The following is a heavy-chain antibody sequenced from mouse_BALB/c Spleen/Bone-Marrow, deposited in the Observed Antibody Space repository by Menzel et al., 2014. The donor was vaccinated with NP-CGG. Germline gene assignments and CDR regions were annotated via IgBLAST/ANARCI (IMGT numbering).Heavy chain of an antibody. CDR1: GFTFSTYG. J-gene: IGHJ4*01. Sequence: EVKLMESGGDLVKPGGSLKLSCAASGFTFSTYGMSWVRPTPDKRLEWVATISSGGGYTYYPNSVKGRFTISRDNANNTLHLQLSSLKSEDTDMYYNSRQRNWDHYAMDYWGQGTSVTGSS. D-gene: IGHD4-1*01. V-gene: IGHV5-6*01. CDR3: SRQRNWDHYAMDY. CDR2: ISSGGGYT.